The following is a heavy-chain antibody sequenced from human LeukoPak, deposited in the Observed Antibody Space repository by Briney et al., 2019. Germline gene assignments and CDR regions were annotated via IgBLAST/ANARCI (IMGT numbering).Heavy chain of an antibody. CDR3: VKGVAAINFWSGYDY. D-gene: IGHD3-3*01. J-gene: IGHJ4*02. Sequence: GGSLRLSCADSGFTLTVSSISCGCQAPGKGLEWVSSISATGGSIYYADSVKGRFTISIDNSKNTLNLQMNGLRAEDTAIYYCVKGVAAINFWSGYDYWGQGALVTVSS. CDR1: GFTLTVSS. V-gene: IGHV3-23*01. CDR2: ISATGGSI.